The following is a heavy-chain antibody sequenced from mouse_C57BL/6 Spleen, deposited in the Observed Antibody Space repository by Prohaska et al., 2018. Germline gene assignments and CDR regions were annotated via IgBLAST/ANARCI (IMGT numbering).Heavy chain of an antibody. V-gene: IGHV5-16*01. CDR2: INYDGSST. Sequence: EVKLVESEGGLVQPGSSMKLSCTASGFTFSDYYMAWVRQVPEKGLEWVANINYDGSSTYYLDSLKSRFIISRDNAKNILYLQMSSLKSEDTATYYCARSSNWDWYFDVWGTGTTVTVSS. CDR3: ARSSNWDWYFDV. D-gene: IGHD4-1*01. CDR1: GFTFSDYY. J-gene: IGHJ1*03.